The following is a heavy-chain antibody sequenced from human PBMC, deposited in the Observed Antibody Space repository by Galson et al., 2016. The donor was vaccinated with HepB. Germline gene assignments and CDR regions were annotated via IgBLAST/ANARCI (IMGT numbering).Heavy chain of an antibody. J-gene: IGHJ6*02. D-gene: IGHD6-13*01. CDR2: ISWDGGST. Sequence: SLRLSCAASGFTFDDYAMHWVRQAPGKGLEWVSLISWDGGSTYYADSVKGRFTISGDNPKNTVYLQMNSLRPEETAVYYCARGSAAGTWGYGMGVWGQGTTVSVSS. CDR3: ARGSAAGTWGYGMGV. V-gene: IGHV3-43*01. CDR1: GFTFDDYA.